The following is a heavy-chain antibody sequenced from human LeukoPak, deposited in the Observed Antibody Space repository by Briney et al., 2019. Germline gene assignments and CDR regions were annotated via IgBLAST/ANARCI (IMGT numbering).Heavy chain of an antibody. CDR1: GFTFSTYP. V-gene: IGHV3-30*14. Sequence: SGGSLRLSCAASGFTFSTYPMHWVSQAPGKGREWGAVMSFDGDSEYYSDSVRGRFTVSRDNAKNRLYLQMNSLRAEDTAVYYCARVIAARERAWFGELRLYYYSYIDVWGKGTTVTISS. J-gene: IGHJ6*03. CDR3: ARVIAARERAWFGELRLYYYSYIDV. D-gene: IGHD3-10*01. CDR2: MSFDGDSE.